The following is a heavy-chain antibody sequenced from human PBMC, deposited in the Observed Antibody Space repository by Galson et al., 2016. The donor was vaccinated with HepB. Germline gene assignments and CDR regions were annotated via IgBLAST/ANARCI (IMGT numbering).Heavy chain of an antibody. J-gene: IGHJ5*02. CDR1: GGYITNNNKW. CDR3: ARDILYDGNRGRFDA. D-gene: IGHD1-14*01. V-gene: IGHV4-4*02. CDR2: IYHDATA. Sequence: SETLSLTCAVSGGYITNNNKWWSWVRQTPGKGLEWIGEIYHDATANYNPSLKSRVTISVDKSRNHFSLRLTSVTAADTAVYYCARDILYDGNRGRFDAWGQGILVIVSS.